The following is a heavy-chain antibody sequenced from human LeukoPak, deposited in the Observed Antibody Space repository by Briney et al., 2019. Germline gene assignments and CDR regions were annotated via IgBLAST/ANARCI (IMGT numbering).Heavy chain of an antibody. CDR3: ARGARMVRGVIRGRGFDP. Sequence: GSLRLSCAASGFTFNRFWMTWVRQAPGKGLEWIGEINHSGSTNYNPSLKSRVTISVDTSKNQFSLKLSSVTAADTAVYYCARGARMVRGVIRGRGFDPWGQGTLVTVSS. J-gene: IGHJ5*02. D-gene: IGHD3-10*01. CDR2: INHSGST. V-gene: IGHV4-34*01. CDR1: GFTFNRFW.